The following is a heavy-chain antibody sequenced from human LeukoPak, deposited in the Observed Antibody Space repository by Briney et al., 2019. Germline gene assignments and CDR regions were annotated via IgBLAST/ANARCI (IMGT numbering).Heavy chain of an antibody. CDR3: AGGPYSSGWYVAY. V-gene: IGHV3-74*03. CDR1: GFTFSSHW. CDR2: INGDGSNT. Sequence: GGSLRLSCAASGFTFSSHWMHWVRQAPGKGLVWVSRINGDGSNTTYADSVKGRFTISRDNAKNSLYLQMNSLRAEDTAVYYCAGGPYSSGWYVAYWGQGTLVTVSS. D-gene: IGHD6-19*01. J-gene: IGHJ4*02.